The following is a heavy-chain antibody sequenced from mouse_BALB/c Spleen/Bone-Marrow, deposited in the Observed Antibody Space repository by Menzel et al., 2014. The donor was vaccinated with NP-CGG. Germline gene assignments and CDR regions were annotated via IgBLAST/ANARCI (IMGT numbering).Heavy chain of an antibody. J-gene: IGHJ1*01. CDR3: ARHGVYEYGGSWYFDV. D-gene: IGHD2-4*01. CDR1: EYEFPSHD. CDR2: INSVGGST. Sequence: EVKLMESGGGLVQPGESLKLSCESNEYEFPSHDMSWVRKTPEKRLELVAAINSVGGSTYYPDTMERRFIISRDNTKXTLYLQMSSLRSEDTAMYYCARHGVYEYGGSWYFDVWGAGTTVTVSS. V-gene: IGHV5-2*03.